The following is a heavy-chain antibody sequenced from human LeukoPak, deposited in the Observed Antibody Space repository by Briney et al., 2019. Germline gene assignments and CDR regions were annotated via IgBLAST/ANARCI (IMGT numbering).Heavy chain of an antibody. J-gene: IGHJ4*02. V-gene: IGHV1-2*06. D-gene: IGHD6-6*01. CDR3: ARGHREYSSSSTGSY. CDR2: INPNSGGT. Sequence: ASVKVSCKASGYTFTDYYMHWVRQAPGQGLEWMGRINPNSGGTNYAQKFQGRVTMTRDTSISTAYMELSRLRSDDTAVYYCARGHREYSSSSTGSYWGQGTLVTVSS. CDR1: GYTFTDYY.